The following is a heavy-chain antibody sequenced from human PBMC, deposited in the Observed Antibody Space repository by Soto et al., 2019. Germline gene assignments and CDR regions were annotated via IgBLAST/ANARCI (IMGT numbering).Heavy chain of an antibody. D-gene: IGHD6-19*01. CDR1: GFTFSSYA. V-gene: IGHV3-23*01. J-gene: IGHJ4*02. CDR2: ISGSGGST. Sequence: GSLRLSCAASGFTFSSYAMSWVRQAPGKGLEWVSAISGSGGSTYYADSVKGRFTISRDNSKNTLYLQMNSLRAEDTAVYYCAKAVAGLYYFDYWGQGTLVTVSS. CDR3: AKAVAGLYYFDY.